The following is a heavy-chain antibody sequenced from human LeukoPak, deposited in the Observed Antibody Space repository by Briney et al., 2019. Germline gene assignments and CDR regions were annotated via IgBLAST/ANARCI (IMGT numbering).Heavy chain of an antibody. V-gene: IGHV3-9*01. D-gene: IGHD3-22*01. CDR2: ISWNSANV. Sequence: GGSLRLSCAPSLFTLAGYTMQSVAQAPGKGLEWVSGISWNSANVAYADSVKGRFTISRDNAKSSLYLQMIRLTAEDTAFYYCAVLVVVITRCDSIDYGGQGTLVTVSS. CDR3: AVLVVVITRCDSIDY. CDR1: LFTLAGYT. J-gene: IGHJ4*02.